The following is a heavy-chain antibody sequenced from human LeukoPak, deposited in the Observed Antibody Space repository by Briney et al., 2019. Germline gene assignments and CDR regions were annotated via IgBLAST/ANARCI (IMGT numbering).Heavy chain of an antibody. CDR3: ARLSGMYYYGSGSPRDY. D-gene: IGHD3-10*01. J-gene: IGHJ4*02. CDR1: GGSISSGGYS. V-gene: IGHV4-30-2*01. CDR2: IYHSGST. Sequence: SETLSLTCAVSGGSISSGGYSWSWIRQPPGKGLEWIGYIYHSGSTYYNPSLKSRVTISVDTSKNQFSLKLSSVTAADTAVYYCARLSGMYYYGSGSPRDYWGQGTLVTVSS.